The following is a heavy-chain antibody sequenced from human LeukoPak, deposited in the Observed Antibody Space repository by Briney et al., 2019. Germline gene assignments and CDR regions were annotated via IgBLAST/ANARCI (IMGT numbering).Heavy chain of an antibody. CDR1: CRSSSSYY. Sequence: SETLSLSYSVSCRSSSSYYWRWLRQPAGKELERIGRIYTNGSTNYNHTFKSRVTISADKSKNQFSVKLSCVTAEDTAVYYCARAKSGSGYYDYWGQGTLVTVSS. CDR3: ARAKSGSGYYDY. J-gene: IGHJ4*02. CDR2: IYTNGST. D-gene: IGHD3-22*01. V-gene: IGHV4-4*07.